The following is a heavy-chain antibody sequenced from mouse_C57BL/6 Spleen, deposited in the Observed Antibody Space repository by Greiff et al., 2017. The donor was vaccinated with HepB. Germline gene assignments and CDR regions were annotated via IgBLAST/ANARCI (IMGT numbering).Heavy chain of an antibody. CDR2: IHPNSGST. J-gene: IGHJ2*01. Sequence: QVQLQQPGAELVKPGASVKLSCKASGYTFTSYWMHWVKQRPGQGLEWIGMIHPNSGSTNYNEKFKSKATLTVDKSSSTAYMQLSSLTSEDSAVYDCARGFCDGYYRFDYWGQGTTLTVSS. V-gene: IGHV1-64*01. CDR1: GYTFTSYW. CDR3: ARGFCDGYYRFDY. D-gene: IGHD2-3*01.